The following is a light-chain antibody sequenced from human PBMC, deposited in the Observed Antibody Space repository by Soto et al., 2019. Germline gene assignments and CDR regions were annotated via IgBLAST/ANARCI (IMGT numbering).Light chain of an antibody. CDR1: QFVLYNSGNTNY. Sequence: DIVMTQSPDSLAVSLGERATINCKSSQFVLYNSGNTNYLAWYRQKAGKPPKLLIYWASTLDSGVPYRFSVSRSGADFTPTINSLQAEDMAVYYCHQYYTPLSFGGGTKLEIK. V-gene: IGKV4-1*01. J-gene: IGKJ4*01. CDR2: WAS. CDR3: HQYYTPLS.